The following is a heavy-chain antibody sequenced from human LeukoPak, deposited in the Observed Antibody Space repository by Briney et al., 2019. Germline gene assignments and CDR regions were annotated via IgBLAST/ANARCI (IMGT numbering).Heavy chain of an antibody. D-gene: IGHD6-13*01. CDR2: ISWDGGST. J-gene: IGHJ6*03. CDR1: GFTFDDYA. V-gene: IGHV3-43D*03. Sequence: PGGSLRLSCAASGFTFDDYAMHWVRQAPGKGLEWVSLISWDGGSTYYADSVKGRFTIPRDNSKNSLYLQMNSLRAEDTALYYCARAAARLYYYMDVWGKGTTVTVSS. CDR3: ARAAARLYYYMDV.